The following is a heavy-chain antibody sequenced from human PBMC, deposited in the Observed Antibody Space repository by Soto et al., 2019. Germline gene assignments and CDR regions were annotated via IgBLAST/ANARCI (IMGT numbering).Heavy chain of an antibody. V-gene: IGHV3-7*03. D-gene: IGHD3-16*01. J-gene: IGHJ4*02. CDR1: GFTFKNYW. Sequence: EVQLVESGGGLVQSGGSLTLSCASSGFTFKNYWMHWVRQAPGKGLEWVATIKPDATVTSYGVSVRGRFSVSRDNTNRLLALAVNTLRADDTAVYYCAKGGDGGWHFDHWGQGTLVTVSS. CDR3: AKGGDGGWHFDH. CDR2: IKPDATVT.